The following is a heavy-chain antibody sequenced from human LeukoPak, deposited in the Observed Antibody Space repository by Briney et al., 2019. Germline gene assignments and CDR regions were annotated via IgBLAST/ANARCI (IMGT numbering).Heavy chain of an antibody. J-gene: IGHJ2*01. CDR2: ISYNSDNI. D-gene: IGHD2-21*02. Sequence: GRSVRLSCAPSGFTFDDYAMHCARQARGEGLVWVSGISYNSDNIVYADSVKGRFTISRDNAKNSLYLQMNSLIAEDTALYYCAKDYCGGDCYSGWYFDLWRRGTLVTVSS. V-gene: IGHV3-9*01. CDR1: GFTFDDYA. CDR3: AKDYCGGDCYSGWYFDL.